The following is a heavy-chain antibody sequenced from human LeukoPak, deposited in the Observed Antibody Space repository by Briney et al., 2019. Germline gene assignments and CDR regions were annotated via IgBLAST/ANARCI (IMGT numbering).Heavy chain of an antibody. D-gene: IGHD3-10*01. CDR2: IYYSGST. Sequence: SETLSLTCTVSGGSISSYYWSWIRQPPGKGLEWIGYIYYSGSTNYNPSLKSRVTISVDTSKNQFSLKLSSVTAADTAVCYCARDLYGSGIGDYWGQGTLVTVSS. J-gene: IGHJ4*02. CDR1: GGSISSYY. CDR3: ARDLYGSGIGDY. V-gene: IGHV4-59*01.